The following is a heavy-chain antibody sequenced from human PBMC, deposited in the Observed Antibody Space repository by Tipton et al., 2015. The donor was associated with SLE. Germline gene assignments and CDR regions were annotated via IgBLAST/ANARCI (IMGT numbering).Heavy chain of an antibody. CDR1: GFTFSNFW. J-gene: IGHJ4*02. V-gene: IGHV3-7*05. D-gene: IGHD3-22*01. CDR2: IKQDGSEK. CDR3: ARDSWLGGRGYFDF. Sequence: GSLRLSCAASGFTFSNFWMNWVRQAPGKGLEWVANIKQDGSEKYYLDSVEGRFTLSRDNSKNSLYLQMNFLRAEDTAVYYCARDSWLGGRGYFDFWGQGTLVTVSS.